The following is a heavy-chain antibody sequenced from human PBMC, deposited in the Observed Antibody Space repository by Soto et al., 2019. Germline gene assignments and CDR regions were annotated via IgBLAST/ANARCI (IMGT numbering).Heavy chain of an antibody. D-gene: IGHD6-6*01. CDR1: GGSISSGGYY. CDR3: ARDRGSSVDAFDI. J-gene: IGHJ3*02. V-gene: IGHV4-31*03. CDR2: IYYSGST. Sequence: QVQLQESGPGLVKPSQTLSLTCTVSGGSISSGGYYWSWIRQHPGKGLEWIGYIYYSGSTYYNPSLKSRVTIPVDTSKNQFSLKLSSVTAADTAVYYCARDRGSSVDAFDIWGQGTMVTVSS.